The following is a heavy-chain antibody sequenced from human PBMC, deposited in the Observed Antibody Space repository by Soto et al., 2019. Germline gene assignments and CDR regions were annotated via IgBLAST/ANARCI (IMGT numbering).Heavy chain of an antibody. J-gene: IGHJ6*02. D-gene: IGHD4-17*01. CDR2: IYYSGST. V-gene: IGHV4-39*01. Sequence: SETLSLTCTVAGCSISSSSYYWGWIRQPPGKGLEWIGSIYYSGSTYYNPSLKSRVTISVDTSKNQFSLKLSSVTAADTAVYYCARLTDYGDYVGYYGMDVWGQGTTVT. CDR1: GCSISSSSYY. CDR3: ARLTDYGDYVGYYGMDV.